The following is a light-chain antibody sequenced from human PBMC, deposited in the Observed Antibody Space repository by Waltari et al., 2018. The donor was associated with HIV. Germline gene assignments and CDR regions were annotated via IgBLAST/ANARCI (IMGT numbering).Light chain of an antibody. CDR1: SSNIGNNY. CDR2: DKN. V-gene: IGLV1-51*01. J-gene: IGLJ2*01. Sequence: QSVLTQPPSVSAAPGPKVTISCSGSSSNIGNNYVSWYQQLPGTAPKLLIYDKNKRPSGIPDRFSGSKSGTSATLGITGLQTGDEADYYCGTWDSSLSAVVFGGGTKLTVL. CDR3: GTWDSSLSAVV.